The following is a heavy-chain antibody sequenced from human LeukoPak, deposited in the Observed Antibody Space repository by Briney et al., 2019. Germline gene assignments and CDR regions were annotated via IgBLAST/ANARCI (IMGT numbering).Heavy chain of an antibody. D-gene: IGHD3-9*01. CDR1: GFTFSSYS. Sequence: GGSLRLSCAASGFTFSSYSMNWVRQAPGKGLEWVSSISSSSSYIYYADSVKGRFTISRDNAKNSLYLQMNSLRAEDTAVYYCARDHYDILTGLLYGMDVWGQGTTVTVSS. CDR3: ARDHYDILTGLLYGMDV. CDR2: ISSSSSYI. J-gene: IGHJ6*02. V-gene: IGHV3-21*01.